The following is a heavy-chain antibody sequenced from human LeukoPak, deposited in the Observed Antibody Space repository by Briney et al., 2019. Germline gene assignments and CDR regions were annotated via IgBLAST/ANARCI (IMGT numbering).Heavy chain of an antibody. CDR2: ISDNGGDT. CDR1: GFTFSSYG. Sequence: GGSLRLSCAASGFTFSSYGMNWVRQAPGKGLEWVSSISDNGGDTYYADPVKGRFTISRDNSKNTLFLQMNSLRVDDTAVYYCAKRVPYSSSSVYFEYWGQGTLVTVSS. V-gene: IGHV3-23*01. D-gene: IGHD6-6*01. J-gene: IGHJ4*02. CDR3: AKRVPYSSSSVYFEY.